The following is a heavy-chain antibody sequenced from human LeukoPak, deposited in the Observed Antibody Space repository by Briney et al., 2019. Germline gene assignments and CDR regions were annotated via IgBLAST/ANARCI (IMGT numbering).Heavy chain of an antibody. CDR2: IYYGGTT. J-gene: IGHJ4*02. V-gene: IGHV4-39*01. D-gene: IGHD1-26*01. CDR1: GGSISSSNYC. CDR3: TRRPVVGAALRTYYFDY. Sequence: SETLSLTCTVSGGSISSSNYCWGWVRQPPGKGLEWIGSIYYGGTTYYNPSLKSRVTISVDTSRHQFSLKLSSVTAADTAVYYCTRRPVVGAALRTYYFDYWGQGALVTVSS.